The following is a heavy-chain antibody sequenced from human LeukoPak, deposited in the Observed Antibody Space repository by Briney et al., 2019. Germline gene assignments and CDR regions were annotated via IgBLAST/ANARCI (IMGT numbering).Heavy chain of an antibody. Sequence: PGGSLRLSCAASGFTFSSYTMSWVRQAPGKGLEWVSAISHTSEYTYHADSVKGRFTISRDNSKNTLYLQMNSLRADDTAVYYCAKDLRSTTFPFGASYYFDYWGQGTLVTVSS. CDR1: GFTFSSYT. V-gene: IGHV3-23*01. D-gene: IGHD3-10*01. J-gene: IGHJ4*02. CDR3: AKDLRSTTFPFGASYYFDY. CDR2: ISHTSEYT.